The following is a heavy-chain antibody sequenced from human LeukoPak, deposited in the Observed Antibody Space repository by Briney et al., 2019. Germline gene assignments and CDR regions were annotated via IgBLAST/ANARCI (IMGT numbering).Heavy chain of an antibody. V-gene: IGHV1-2*02. Sequence: ASVKVSCKVSGYTLTELSMHWVRQAPGQGLEWMGWINPNSGGTNYAQKFQGRVTMTRDTSINTAYMELSRLISDDTAVYFCARAWGVGYCSSTSCNTPWNFDYWGQGVLVTVSS. CDR2: INPNSGGT. D-gene: IGHD2-2*02. J-gene: IGHJ4*02. CDR1: GYTLTELS. CDR3: ARAWGVGYCSSTSCNTPWNFDY.